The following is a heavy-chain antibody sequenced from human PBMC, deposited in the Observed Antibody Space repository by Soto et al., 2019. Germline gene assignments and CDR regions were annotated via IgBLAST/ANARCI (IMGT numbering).Heavy chain of an antibody. CDR3: AKKYCSGGRCYGVDY. D-gene: IGHD2-15*01. V-gene: IGHV3-23*01. J-gene: IGHJ4*02. CDR1: GFTFSSYA. CDR2: ISSNGGST. Sequence: EVLLLESGGGLVQPGGSLRLSFAASGFTFSSYAMSWVRQAPGKGLEWVSGISSNGGSTYYADSVKGRFTISRDNSQKTLFLQMNSLSAEDTAVYYCAKKYCSGGRCYGVDYWGQGTLVTVSS.